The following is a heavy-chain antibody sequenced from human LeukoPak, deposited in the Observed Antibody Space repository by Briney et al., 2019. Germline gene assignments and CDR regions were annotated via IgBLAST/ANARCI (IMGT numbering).Heavy chain of an antibody. V-gene: IGHV4-4*07. CDR2: IHTSGST. D-gene: IGHD3-3*01. J-gene: IGHJ6*02. CDR1: GGSISSYY. Sequence: PSETLSLTCTVSGGSISSYYWSWIRQPAGKGLEWIGRIHTSGSTNYNPSLKSRVTMSVDTSKNQFSLKLSSVTAADTAVYYCASRTKYYYYGMDVWGQGTTVTVSS. CDR3: ASRTKYYYYGMDV.